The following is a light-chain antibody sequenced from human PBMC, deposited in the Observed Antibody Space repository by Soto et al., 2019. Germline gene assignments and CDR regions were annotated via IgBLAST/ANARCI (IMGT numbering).Light chain of an antibody. CDR3: QQRSNWTYT. Sequence: EIVLTQSPATLSLSPRERASLSCRASQSVTSYLAWYQQKPGQAPRLLIYDASNRATGIPARFSGSGSGTDFTLTISSLEPEDVAVYYCQQRSNWTYTFGQGTKLEIK. V-gene: IGKV3-11*01. CDR2: DAS. CDR1: QSVTSY. J-gene: IGKJ2*01.